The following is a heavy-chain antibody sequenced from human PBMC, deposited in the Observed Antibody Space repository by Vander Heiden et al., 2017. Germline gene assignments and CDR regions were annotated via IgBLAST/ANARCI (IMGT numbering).Heavy chain of an antibody. CDR3: ARLFRAYYYDSSGYYFDY. D-gene: IGHD3-22*01. Sequence: EVQLVESGGGLVQPGGSLSLSCEASGFTFSSYSMNWVRQAPGKGLEWVSYISSSSSTIYYADSVKGRFTISRDNAKNSLYLQMNSLRDEDTAVYYCARLFRAYYYDSSGYYFDYWGQGTLVTVSS. CDR2: ISSSSSTI. CDR1: GFTFSSYS. V-gene: IGHV3-48*02. J-gene: IGHJ4*02.